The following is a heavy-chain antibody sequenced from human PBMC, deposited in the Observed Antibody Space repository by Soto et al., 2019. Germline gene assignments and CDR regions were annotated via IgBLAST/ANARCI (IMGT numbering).Heavy chain of an antibody. D-gene: IGHD2-2*03. CDR2: ISGGGGST. J-gene: IGHJ4*02. CDR3: AKDLYGYCSSTSCYWDY. Sequence: EVQLLESGGGLVQPGGSLRLSCAASGFTFSTYAMNWVRQAPGKGLEWVSAISGGGGSTYYADSVKGRVTISRDNSKNTLYLQMNSLRAEDTAVYYCAKDLYGYCSSTSCYWDYWGQGTLVTVSS. CDR1: GFTFSTYA. V-gene: IGHV3-23*01.